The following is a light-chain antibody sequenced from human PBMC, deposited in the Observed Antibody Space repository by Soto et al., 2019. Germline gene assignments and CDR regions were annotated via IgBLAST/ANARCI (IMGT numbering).Light chain of an antibody. V-gene: IGLV2-14*01. CDR1: SSDVGGYNY. CDR2: DVS. CDR3: SSYSPSSQRV. Sequence: QSALTQPASVSGSPGQSITISCTGTSSDVGGYNYVSWYQQHPGIAPKLMIYDVSNRPSGVSNRFSGSKSANTASLTISGLQAEDEADYYCSSYSPSSQRVFGTGTKLTV. J-gene: IGLJ1*01.